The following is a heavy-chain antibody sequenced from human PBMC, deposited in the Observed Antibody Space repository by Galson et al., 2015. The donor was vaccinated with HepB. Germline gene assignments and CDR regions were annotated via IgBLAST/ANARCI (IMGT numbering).Heavy chain of an antibody. CDR2: ITSTSSHI. CDR3: AREYVLMTYALYGMDV. J-gene: IGHJ6*02. V-gene: IGHV3-21*01. CDR1: GFSTGTYS. D-gene: IGHD2-8*01. Sequence: SLRLSCAASGFSTGTYSMNWVRQAPGQGLEWVSSITSTSSHIYYADSVKGRFTISRDNAKNSLYLQMNSLRAEDTAVYYCAREYVLMTYALYGMDVWGQGTTVTVSS.